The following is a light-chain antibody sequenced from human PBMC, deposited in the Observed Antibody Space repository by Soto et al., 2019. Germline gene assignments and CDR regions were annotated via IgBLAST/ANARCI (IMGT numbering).Light chain of an antibody. Sequence: ELGLTQSPGTLSLSPWERATLSCRATQSVSSNYLAWYQQKPGQAPRLLIYGASSRATGIPDRFSGSGSGTDFTLTISRLDPEDFAVYYCQHYGGSLWTFGQGTKVDIK. CDR2: GAS. V-gene: IGKV3-20*01. J-gene: IGKJ1*01. CDR1: QSVSSNY. CDR3: QHYGGSLWT.